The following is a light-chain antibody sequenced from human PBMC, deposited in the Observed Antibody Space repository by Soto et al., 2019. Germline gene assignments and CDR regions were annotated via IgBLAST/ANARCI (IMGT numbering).Light chain of an antibody. CDR1: ESVLKY. V-gene: IGKV3-20*01. CDR3: KQYSSTPPIT. CDR2: RAS. Sequence: EVVLTQSPGTLSLSPGETATISCRASESVLKYLAWYQQKPGQAPRLLIHRASTRANGIPDRFSGSGSATDFTLTINSLEPEDFAVYYCKQYSSTPPITFGQGTRLETK. J-gene: IGKJ5*01.